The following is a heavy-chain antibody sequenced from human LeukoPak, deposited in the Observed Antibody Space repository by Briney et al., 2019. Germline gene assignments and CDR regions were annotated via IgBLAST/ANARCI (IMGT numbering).Heavy chain of an antibody. CDR1: GFTFDDYG. Sequence: PGGSLRLSRAASGFTFDDYGMSWVRQAPGKGLEWVSGINWNGGSTGYADSVKGRFTISRDNAKNSLYLQMNSLRAEDTALYYCARIGCGGDCFISYCMDVWGKGTTVTVSS. D-gene: IGHD2-21*02. CDR2: INWNGGST. J-gene: IGHJ6*03. CDR3: ARIGCGGDCFISYCMDV. V-gene: IGHV3-20*04.